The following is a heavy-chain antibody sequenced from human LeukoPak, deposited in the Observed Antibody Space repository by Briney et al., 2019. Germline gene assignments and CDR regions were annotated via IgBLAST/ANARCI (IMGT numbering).Heavy chain of an antibody. CDR1: GYMFIGNY. CDR2: INPGTGGT. CDR3: TRGQGTSWFDY. J-gene: IGHJ5*01. Sequence: ASVKVSCTASGYMFIGNYIHWVRQAPGQGLEWMGWINPGTGGTSSAQSFQDRVTLTRDTSITTAYMELNRLTSDDTAIYYCTRGQGTSWFDYWGQGTLLTVSS. V-gene: IGHV1-2*02. D-gene: IGHD2-2*01.